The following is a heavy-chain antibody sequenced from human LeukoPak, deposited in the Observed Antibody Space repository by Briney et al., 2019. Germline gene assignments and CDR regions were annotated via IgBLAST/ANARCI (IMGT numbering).Heavy chain of an antibody. V-gene: IGHV4-39*01. CDR2: IYYSGST. Sequence: SETLSLTCTVSGCSISSSSYYWGWIRQPPGKGLEWTGSIYYSGSTYYNPSLKSRVTISVDTSKNQFSLKLSSVTAADTAVYYCARYRRDDAFDIWGQGTMVTVSS. D-gene: IGHD2-2*01. CDR1: GCSISSSSYY. J-gene: IGHJ3*02. CDR3: ARYRRDDAFDI.